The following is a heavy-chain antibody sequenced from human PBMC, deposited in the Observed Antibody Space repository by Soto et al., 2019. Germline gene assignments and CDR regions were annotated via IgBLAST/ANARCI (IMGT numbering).Heavy chain of an antibody. CDR1: GGSISSSSYY. CDR3: ARPRAYDILTGYYT. CDR2: IYYSVST. V-gene: IGHV4-39*01. J-gene: IGHJ4*02. Sequence: SETLSLTCTVSGGSISSSSYYWGWIRQPPGKGLEWIGSIYYSVSTYYNPSLKSRVTISVDTSKNQFSLKLSSVTAADTAVYYCARPRAYDILTGYYTWGQGTLVTVSS. D-gene: IGHD3-9*01.